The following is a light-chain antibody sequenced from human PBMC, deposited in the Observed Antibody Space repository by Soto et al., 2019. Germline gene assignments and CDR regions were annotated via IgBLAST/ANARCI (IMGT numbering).Light chain of an antibody. CDR1: QTVRSSY. CDR2: GAF. V-gene: IGKV3-20*01. J-gene: IGKJ4*01. CDR3: QQYGDSIT. Sequence: IFLTQSPGSLSLSSGDRATLSCRASQTVRSSYLAWYQQRPGQAPKLLIYGAFNSAIGIPDRFSGSESGRDYNLTISRLDPEDSAVYYCQQYGDSITFGGGTKVEIK.